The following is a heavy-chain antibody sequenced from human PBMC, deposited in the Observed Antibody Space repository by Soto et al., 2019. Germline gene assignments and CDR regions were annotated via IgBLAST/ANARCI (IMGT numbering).Heavy chain of an antibody. CDR3: ASAWSPYAPSCTGVC. J-gene: IGHJ1*01. CDR1: GDTFISYA. V-gene: IGHV1-46*01. CDR2: FNPSGYAT. Sequence: ASVKVSCKASGDTFISYAIHWVRQAPGQGLEWMGTFNPSGYATTYAQKFQGRVTMTRDTSTSTPYMELSSLRSDDTAVYYCASAWSPYAPSCTGVCCGQGTLAPVS. D-gene: IGHD2-2*01.